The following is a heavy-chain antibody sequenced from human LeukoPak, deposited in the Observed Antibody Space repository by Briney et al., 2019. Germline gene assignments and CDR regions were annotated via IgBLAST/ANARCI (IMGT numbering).Heavy chain of an antibody. V-gene: IGHV4-59*01. CDR3: VRERNCSGASCLDGFDI. J-gene: IGHJ3*02. Sequence: SETLSLTCTVSGGSISTYYWSWLRQPPGKGLEWIGYIYNSGRTNYNPSLESRVTISVDTSKNQFSLKLNSVTAADTAVYYCVRERNCSGASCLDGFDIWGRGTMVTVSS. CDR2: IYNSGRT. D-gene: IGHD2-15*01. CDR1: GGSISTYY.